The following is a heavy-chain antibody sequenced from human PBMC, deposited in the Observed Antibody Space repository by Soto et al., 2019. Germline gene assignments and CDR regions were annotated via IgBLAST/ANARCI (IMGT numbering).Heavy chain of an antibody. V-gene: IGHV3-23*01. CDR1: GFICRSYD. CDR3: AKATATGGGAFEI. D-gene: IGHD2-8*02. J-gene: IGHJ3*02. Sequence: HPGGSLRLSCAVSGFICRSYDISWVRQAPGKGLEWVSTILVGGSTHYEDSVKGRFTISRDTSKNTVYLQMNSLTAGDTAVYYCAKATATGGGAFEICGQGTMVTVSS. CDR2: ILVGGST.